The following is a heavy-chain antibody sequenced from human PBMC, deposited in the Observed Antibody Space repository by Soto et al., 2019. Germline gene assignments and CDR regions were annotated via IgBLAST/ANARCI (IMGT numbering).Heavy chain of an antibody. V-gene: IGHV4-59*08. Sequence: SETLSLTCTVSGGSISSYYWSWIRQPPGKGLEWIGYIYYSGSTNYNPSLKSRVTISVDTSKNQFSLKLSSVTAADTAVYYCARGATPAAAFYYYYMDVWGKGTTVTVSS. CDR1: GGSISSYY. J-gene: IGHJ6*03. CDR2: IYYSGST. D-gene: IGHD2-15*01. CDR3: ARGATPAAAFYYYYMDV.